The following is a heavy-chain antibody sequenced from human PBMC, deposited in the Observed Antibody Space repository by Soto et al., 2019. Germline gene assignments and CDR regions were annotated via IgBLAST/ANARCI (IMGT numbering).Heavy chain of an antibody. CDR2: MNMDGSRT. CDR1: GFTFSIYW. CDR3: VRGDGDRYDGHGYLGRH. Sequence: EVQLVESGGGLVQPGGSLRLSCAASGFTFSIYWMPWVRQPPGKGLVWVSRMNMDGSRTSYADFAKGRFTFSRDDAKSTVYLQMSKLRAEDTAVYYCVRGDGDRYDGHGYLGRHWGQGTLVTVSS. J-gene: IGHJ4*02. D-gene: IGHD2-21*01. V-gene: IGHV3-74*01.